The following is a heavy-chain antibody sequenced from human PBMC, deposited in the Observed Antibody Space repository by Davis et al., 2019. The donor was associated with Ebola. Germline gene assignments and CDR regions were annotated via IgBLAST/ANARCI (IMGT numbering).Heavy chain of an antibody. Sequence: GESLKISCAASGFTFSSYSMNWVRQAPGKGLEWLGYISSNSDTTYYADSVRGRFIISRDNDKNSVLLQMDRMTHDDAGVYYCATEATMVYWGQGVLVTVSS. CDR2: ISSNSDTT. V-gene: IGHV3-48*02. CDR1: GFTFSSYS. D-gene: IGHD4/OR15-4a*01. J-gene: IGHJ4*02. CDR3: ATEATMVY.